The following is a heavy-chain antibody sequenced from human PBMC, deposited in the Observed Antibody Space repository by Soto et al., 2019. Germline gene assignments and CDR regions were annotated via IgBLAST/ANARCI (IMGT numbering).Heavy chain of an antibody. V-gene: IGHV1-18*01. Sequence: ASVKVSCKASGYTFTNYGINWVRQAPGQGLEWMGRINTYNGNTNFAQRLQGRVTMTTEASTSTAYMELRSLRSDDTAVYYCARGSSPVDFDYWGQGTLVTVSS. CDR2: INTYNGNT. D-gene: IGHD6-13*01. J-gene: IGHJ4*02. CDR1: GYTFTNYG. CDR3: ARGSSPVDFDY.